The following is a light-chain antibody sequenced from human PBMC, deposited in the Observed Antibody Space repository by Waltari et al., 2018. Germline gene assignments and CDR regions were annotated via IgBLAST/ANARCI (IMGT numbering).Light chain of an antibody. Sequence: EIVLTQSPATLSLSPGERATLSCRASQSVSSYLAWYQQKPGQAPRLLIYDASNRATGIPARFSGSGSGTDFTLTISSLEPEDFAVYYCQQRSNWPPRGTFGQGTKVEIK. CDR2: DAS. J-gene: IGKJ1*01. V-gene: IGKV3-11*01. CDR3: QQRSNWPPRGT. CDR1: QSVSSY.